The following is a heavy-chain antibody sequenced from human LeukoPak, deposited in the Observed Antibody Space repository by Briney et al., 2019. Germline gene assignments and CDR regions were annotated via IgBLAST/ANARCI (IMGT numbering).Heavy chain of an antibody. CDR3: TRRRGGTSSRDY. D-gene: IGHD6-13*01. Sequence: SETLSLTCTVSGGSISSCDYYWAWIRQPPGQGLEWIGNVQYSGSTYYNPSLKSRVTISLDTSKNQFSLRLSSVTAADTSMYYCTRRRGGTSSRDYWGQGTLVTVSS. V-gene: IGHV4-39*01. CDR1: GGSISSCDYY. J-gene: IGHJ4*02. CDR2: VQYSGST.